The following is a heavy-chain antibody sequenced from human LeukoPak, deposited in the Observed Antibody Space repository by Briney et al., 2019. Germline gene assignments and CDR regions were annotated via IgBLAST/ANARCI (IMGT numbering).Heavy chain of an antibody. J-gene: IGHJ4*02. CDR3: ARGEAGYSGHDY. V-gene: IGHV4-59*08. Sequence: SETLSLTCTVSGGSISSYYWSWIRQPPGKGLEWIGYIYYSGSTNYNPSLKSRVTISVDTSKNQFSLKLSSVTAADTAVYYCARGEAGYSGHDYWGRGTLVTVSS. CDR2: IYYSGST. CDR1: GGSISSYY. D-gene: IGHD5-12*01.